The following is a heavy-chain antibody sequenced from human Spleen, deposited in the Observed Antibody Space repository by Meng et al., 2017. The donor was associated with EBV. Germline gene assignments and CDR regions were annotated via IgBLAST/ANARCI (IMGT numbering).Heavy chain of an antibody. Sequence: RLLQSVSEVTKAAEPVEDCCVTAGYTFGSYESHWWRQPPGRGLDGIGWSSNYAQKLQGRVTMTTDTSTSTAYMELRSLRSDDTAVYYCARGKYYDNGGYSRSNYYFDFWGQGTLVTVSS. CDR2: SS. D-gene: IGHD3-22*01. CDR3: ARGKYYDNGGYSRSNYYFDF. J-gene: IGHJ4*02. CDR1: GYTFGSYE. V-gene: IGHV1-18*01.